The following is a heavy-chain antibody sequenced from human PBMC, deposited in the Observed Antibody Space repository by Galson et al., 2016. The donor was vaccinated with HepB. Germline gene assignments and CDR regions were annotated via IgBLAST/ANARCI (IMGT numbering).Heavy chain of an antibody. CDR2: INPSGGST. CDR1: GYTFTSYY. J-gene: IGHJ4*02. D-gene: IGHD1-26*01. V-gene: IGHV1-46*01. Sequence: SVKVSCKASGYTFTSYYMHWVRQAPGQGLEWMGLINPSGGSTTYAQNFQGRVTMTRDTSTSTVYMELSSLRSEDPAVYDCAIVTTPAYYFDYWVQGTLVTVSS. CDR3: AIVTTPAYYFDY.